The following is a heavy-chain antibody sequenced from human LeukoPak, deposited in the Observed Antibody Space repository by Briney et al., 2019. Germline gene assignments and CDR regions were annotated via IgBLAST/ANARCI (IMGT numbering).Heavy chain of an antibody. Sequence: PGGSLRLSCAASGFTFTSAWMSWVRQAPGKGLEWVGRIKGKTAAGAPDYVASVKGRFAISRDDSKNTLFLQMNSLKTEDTAVYYCITGDYDFWSGFYSPNHYFDFWGQGTLVTVSS. J-gene: IGHJ4*02. CDR1: GFTFTSAW. V-gene: IGHV3-15*01. D-gene: IGHD3-3*01. CDR3: ITGDYDFWSGFYSPNHYFDF. CDR2: IKGKTAAGAP.